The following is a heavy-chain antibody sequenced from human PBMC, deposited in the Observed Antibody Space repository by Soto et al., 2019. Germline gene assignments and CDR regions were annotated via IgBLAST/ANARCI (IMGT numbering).Heavy chain of an antibody. Sequence: SETLSLTCTVSGGSISDYYWSWIRQPPGKGLEWIGYILYTGYTNYNPSLKSRITISIDTSRNQFSLRLSSVTAADTAVYFCARSVAVPGAHIDYWGQGTQVTVSS. D-gene: IGHD6-19*01. V-gene: IGHV4-59*01. CDR2: ILYTGYT. J-gene: IGHJ4*02. CDR3: ARSVAVPGAHIDY. CDR1: GGSISDYY.